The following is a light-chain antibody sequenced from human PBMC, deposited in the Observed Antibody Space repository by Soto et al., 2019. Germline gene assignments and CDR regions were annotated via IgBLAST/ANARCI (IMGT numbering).Light chain of an antibody. J-gene: IGKJ1*01. Sequence: DIQMTQSPSSLSASVGDRVTITCRASQSISGYLNWYQQKPGKAPNLLIYAASTLQSGVPSRFSGGGSGTDFTLTISSLQPEDFATYYCQQSYSTPWTFGQGTKVDI. CDR3: QQSYSTPWT. CDR2: AAS. V-gene: IGKV1-39*01. CDR1: QSISGY.